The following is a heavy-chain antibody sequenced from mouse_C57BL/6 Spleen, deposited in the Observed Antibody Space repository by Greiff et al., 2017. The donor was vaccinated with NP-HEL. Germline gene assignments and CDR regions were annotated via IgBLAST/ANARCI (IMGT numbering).Heavy chain of an antibody. Sequence: VQLQQSGPELVKPGASVKISCKASGYAFSSSWMNWVKQRPGKGLEWIGRIYPGDGDTNYNGKFKGRVTLTADKASSTACMQLSSLTSEDTAVYYCAREAYYDYWGQGTTLTVSS. CDR1: GYAFSSSW. CDR3: AREAYYDY. J-gene: IGHJ2*01. CDR2: IYPGDGDT. V-gene: IGHV1-82*01.